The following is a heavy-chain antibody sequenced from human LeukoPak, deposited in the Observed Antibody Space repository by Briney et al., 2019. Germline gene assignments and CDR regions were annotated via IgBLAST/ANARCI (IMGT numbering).Heavy chain of an antibody. J-gene: IGHJ4*02. D-gene: IGHD5-18*01. Sequence: ASVKVSCKASGYTFTSYYMHWVRQAPGQGLEWMGIINPSGGSTRYAQKFQGRVTMTRDTSTSTVYMELSSLRSEDTAVYYCARATTANYFDYWGQGTLVTVSS. CDR3: ARATTANYFDY. V-gene: IGHV1-46*01. CDR2: INPSGGST. CDR1: GYTFTSYY.